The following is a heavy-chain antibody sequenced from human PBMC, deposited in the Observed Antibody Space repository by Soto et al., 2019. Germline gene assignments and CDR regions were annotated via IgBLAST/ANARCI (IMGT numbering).Heavy chain of an antibody. CDR2: INHSGST. D-gene: IGHD2-2*02. J-gene: IGHJ5*02. CDR3: ARGCRGYIVVVPAAILCFDP. CDR1: GGSFSGYY. Sequence: SETLSLTCAVYGGSFSGYYWSWIRQPAGKGLEWVGEINHSGSTNYNPSLKSRVTISVDTSKNQFSLKLSSVTAADTAVYYCARGCRGYIVVVPAAILCFDPWRQGTLV. V-gene: IGHV4-34*01.